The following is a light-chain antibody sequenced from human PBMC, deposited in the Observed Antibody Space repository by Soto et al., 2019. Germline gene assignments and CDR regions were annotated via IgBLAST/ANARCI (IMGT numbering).Light chain of an antibody. J-gene: IGKJ4*01. V-gene: IGKV3-11*01. CDR1: QSVSSY. CDR3: QQRSNWPLT. Sequence: EIVLTQSPATLSLSPGERATLSCRASQSVSSYLAWYQQKPGQAPRLLLYDASNRATGIPARFSGGGSGTGFPLTISSLEPEDFAVYYCQQRSNWPLTFGGGTKVEIK. CDR2: DAS.